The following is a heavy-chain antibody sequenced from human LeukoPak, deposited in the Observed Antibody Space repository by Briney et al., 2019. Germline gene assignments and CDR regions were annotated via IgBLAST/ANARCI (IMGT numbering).Heavy chain of an antibody. Sequence: GASVKVSCKASGYTFTSYYMHWVRQAPGQGLEWMGWINPNSGGTNYAQEFQGRVTMTRDTSISTAYMELSRLRSDDTAVYYCARLKVATIPYWGQGTLVTVSS. CDR2: INPNSGGT. V-gene: IGHV1-2*02. CDR1: GYTFTSYY. J-gene: IGHJ4*02. D-gene: IGHD5-12*01. CDR3: ARLKVATIPY.